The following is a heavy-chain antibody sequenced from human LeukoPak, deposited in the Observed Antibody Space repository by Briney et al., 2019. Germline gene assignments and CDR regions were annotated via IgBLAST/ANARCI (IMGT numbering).Heavy chain of an antibody. CDR3: ARRAGAYSHPYDY. J-gene: IGHJ4*02. D-gene: IGHD4/OR15-4a*01. V-gene: IGHV3-53*01. CDR1: GLTVSSNS. Sequence: EGSLRLSCAASGLTVSSNSMSWVRQAPGKGLEWVSFIYSGGSTYYADSVKGRFTISRDNSKNTLYLQMNSLRADDTAVYYCARRAGAYSHPYDYWGQGTLVTVSS. CDR2: IYSGGST.